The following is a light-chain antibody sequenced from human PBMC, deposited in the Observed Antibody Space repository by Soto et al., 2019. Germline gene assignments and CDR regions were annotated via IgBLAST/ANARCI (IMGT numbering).Light chain of an antibody. Sequence: EIVLTQSPGTLSLSPGERVTLSCRASQSLSGTYLAWYQQKPGQAPRLLIYDASSRATGIPDRFSGSGSGTDFTLTISRLEPEDFAVYYCQQYEKSPSTFGQGTKVDIK. V-gene: IGKV3-20*01. J-gene: IGKJ2*02. CDR3: QQYEKSPST. CDR2: DAS. CDR1: QSLSGTY.